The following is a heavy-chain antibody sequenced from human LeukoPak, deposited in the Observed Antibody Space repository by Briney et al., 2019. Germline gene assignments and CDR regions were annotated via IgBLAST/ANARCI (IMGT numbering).Heavy chain of an antibody. V-gene: IGHV4-30-2*01. Sequence: SETLSLTCSVSGGSISSGGYSWSWIRQPPGKGLEWIGYIYHSGSTYYNPALKSRVTITLDTSKNQFSLKLSSVTAADTAVYYSARDSRRELLHAFDIWGHGTMVTVSS. CDR2: IYHSGST. J-gene: IGHJ3*02. CDR1: GGSISSGGYS. CDR3: ARDSRRELLHAFDI. D-gene: IGHD1-26*01.